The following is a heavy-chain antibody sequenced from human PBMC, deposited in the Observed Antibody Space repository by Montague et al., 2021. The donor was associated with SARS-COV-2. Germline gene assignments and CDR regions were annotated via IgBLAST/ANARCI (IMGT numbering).Heavy chain of an antibody. CDR2: IYYSGST. CDR3: ARAGTITMIVVVIDAFDI. V-gene: IGHV4-31*03. J-gene: IGHJ3*02. Sequence: TLSLTCTVSGDSISSGGYYWSWIRQHPGKGLEWIGYIYYSGSTYYNPSLKSRVTISVDTSKNQFSLKLSSVTAADTAVYYCARAGTITMIVVVIDAFDIWGQGTMVTVSS. CDR1: GDSISSGGYY. D-gene: IGHD3-22*01.